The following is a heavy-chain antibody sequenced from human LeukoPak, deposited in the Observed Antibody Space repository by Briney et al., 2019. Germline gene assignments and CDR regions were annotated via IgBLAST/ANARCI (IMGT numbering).Heavy chain of an antibody. V-gene: IGHV5-51*01. CDR2: IYPGDSDT. J-gene: IGHJ3*02. Sequence: GESLKISCKGSGYSFTSYWIGWVRQMPGKGLEWMGIIYPGDSDTRYSPSFQGQVTISADKSISTAYLQWSSLKASDTAMYYCARPYCSSTSCYGGDAFDIWGQGTMVTVSS. D-gene: IGHD2-2*01. CDR3: ARPYCSSTSCYGGDAFDI. CDR1: GYSFTSYW.